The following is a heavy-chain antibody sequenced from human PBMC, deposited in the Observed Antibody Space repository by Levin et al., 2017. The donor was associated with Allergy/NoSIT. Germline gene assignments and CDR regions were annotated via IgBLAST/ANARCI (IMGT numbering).Heavy chain of an antibody. J-gene: IGHJ4*02. Sequence: GESLKISCKASGYTFTPYYIHWVRQAPGQGLEWMGWIKPDTAVTTYAQKFQGRVALTSDTAITTTYMDLSGLTSDDTAIYYCVRENWYYDHWGQGTLVTVSS. V-gene: IGHV1-2*02. CDR3: VRENWYYDH. D-gene: IGHD1-1*01. CDR1: GYTFTPYY. CDR2: IKPDTAVT.